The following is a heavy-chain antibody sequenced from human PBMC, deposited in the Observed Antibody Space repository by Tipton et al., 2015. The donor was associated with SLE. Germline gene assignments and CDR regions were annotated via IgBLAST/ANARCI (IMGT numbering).Heavy chain of an antibody. D-gene: IGHD3-22*01. CDR1: GFNFNNYG. CDR3: ARENYYAFDA. CDR2: IKQDGSDK. Sequence: SLRLSCAASGFNFNNYGMTWVRQAPGRGLEWVANIKQDGSDKSFVDSVRGRLTISRDNAKNSLYLQMNSLRPEDTAVYYCARENYYAFDAWGQGTMVTVSS. J-gene: IGHJ3*01. V-gene: IGHV3-7*01.